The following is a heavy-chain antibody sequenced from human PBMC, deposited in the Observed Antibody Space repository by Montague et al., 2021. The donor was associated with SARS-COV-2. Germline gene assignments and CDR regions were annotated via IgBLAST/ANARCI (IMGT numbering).Heavy chain of an antibody. J-gene: IGHJ4*02. CDR2: IYNSGTT. CDR3: ARLLPDGTVVATDIPFDS. D-gene: IGHD2-21*02. CDR1: NVSINNYS. V-gene: IGHV4-59*08. Sequence: SETLSLTCTVSNVSINNYSRGWIRQAPGKGLEWIGHIYNSGTTDYNPSLRSRVTISMDTSRNQFSLKLRSVIAADTAVYYCARLLPDGTVVATDIPFDSWGQGTLVTVSS.